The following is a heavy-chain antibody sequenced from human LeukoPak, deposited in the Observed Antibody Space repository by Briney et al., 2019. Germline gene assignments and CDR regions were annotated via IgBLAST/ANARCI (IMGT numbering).Heavy chain of an antibody. CDR2: IGGSGTRT. CDR1: GFTFTTYG. J-gene: IGHJ4*02. V-gene: IGHV3-23*01. D-gene: IGHD2-2*03. CDR3: AKDSHWILFDD. Sequence: GGSLRLSCSASGFTFTTYGMNWVREAPGEGLEWVSGIGGSGTRTYYADSVKGRFTISRDNSKNTLYLQMNSLRHEDTAVYYCAKDSHWILFDDWGQGTLVTVSS.